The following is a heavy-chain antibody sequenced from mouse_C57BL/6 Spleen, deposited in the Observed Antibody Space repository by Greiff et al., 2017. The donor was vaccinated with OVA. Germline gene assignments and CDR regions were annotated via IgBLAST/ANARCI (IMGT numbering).Heavy chain of an antibody. CDR3: ARPFLRYFDV. J-gene: IGHJ1*03. CDR2: INPSSGYT. Sequence: QVQLQESGAELARPGASVKMSCKASGYTFTSYTMHWVKQRPGQGLEWIGYINPSSGYTKYNQKFKDKATLTADKSSSTAYMQLSSLTSEDSAVYYCARPFLRYFDVWGTGTTVTVSS. CDR1: GYTFTSYT. V-gene: IGHV1-4*01.